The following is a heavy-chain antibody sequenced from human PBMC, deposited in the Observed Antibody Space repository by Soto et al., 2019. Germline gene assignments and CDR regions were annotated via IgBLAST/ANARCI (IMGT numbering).Heavy chain of an antibody. Sequence: QVQLQESGPGLVKPSETLSLTCIVSGGSISNYYWSWIRPPPGKGLEWIGYIYYSGSTNYNPSLTSRVTISVDTSKNQFSLKLSSVTAADTAVYYCARHRYSYGVYYFDYWGQGTLVTVSS. CDR1: GGSISNYY. CDR2: IYYSGST. CDR3: ARHRYSYGVYYFDY. D-gene: IGHD5-18*01. J-gene: IGHJ4*02. V-gene: IGHV4-59*08.